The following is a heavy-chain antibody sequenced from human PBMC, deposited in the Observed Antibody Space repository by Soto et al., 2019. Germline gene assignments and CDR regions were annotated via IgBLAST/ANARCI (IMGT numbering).Heavy chain of an antibody. J-gene: IGHJ4*02. CDR3: AKGGCSSGGCYGDS. D-gene: IGHD2-15*01. V-gene: IGHV3-30*18. CDR1: GFTFNSYG. CDR2: ISYDGSKK. Sequence: QVQLVESGGGVVQPGRSLRLSCAASGFTFNSYGVHWVRQAPGKGLEWVAVISYDGSKKYYADSVKGRFTISRDNSKNPLYLQMNSLSPEDTAVYSCAKGGCSSGGCYGDSWGQGPLVTVSS.